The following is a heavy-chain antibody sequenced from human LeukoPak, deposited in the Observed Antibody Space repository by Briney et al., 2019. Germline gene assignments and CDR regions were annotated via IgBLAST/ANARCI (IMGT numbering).Heavy chain of an antibody. CDR2: INLGGTER. CDR1: GFTFSYFW. D-gene: IGHD1-26*01. Sequence: PGGSLRLSCAASGFTFSYFWMSWVRQAPGKGLEWVANINLGGTERHYVDSVKGRFTISRDNARKSLYLQMNSLRDEDTAVYYCARDNVGATPFDYWGQGTLVTVSS. J-gene: IGHJ4*02. V-gene: IGHV3-7*05. CDR3: ARDNVGATPFDY.